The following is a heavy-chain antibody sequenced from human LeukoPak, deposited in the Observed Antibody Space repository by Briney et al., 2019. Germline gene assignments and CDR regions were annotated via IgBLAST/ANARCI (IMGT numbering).Heavy chain of an antibody. D-gene: IGHD4-23*01. CDR2: IYYSGST. CDR3: ARDYGGNSFIDY. J-gene: IGHJ4*02. V-gene: IGHV4-61*01. CDR1: GVSISTSSYY. Sequence: SETLSLTGTGSGVSISTSSYYWGWIRQPPGKGLEWIGYIYYSGSTNYNPSLKSRVTISVDTTKNQFSLKLSSVTAADTAVYYCARDYGGNSFIDYWGQGTLVTVSS.